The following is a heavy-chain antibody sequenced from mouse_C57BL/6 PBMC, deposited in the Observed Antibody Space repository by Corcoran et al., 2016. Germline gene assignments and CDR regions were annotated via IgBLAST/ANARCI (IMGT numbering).Heavy chain of an antibody. CDR2: IYPGSGNT. J-gene: IGHJ4*01. D-gene: IGHD2-4*01. CDR3: ARSGLRQAMDY. Sequence: QIELQQSGPELVKPGASVKISCKASGYTFTDYYINGVKQRPGQGRAGIGWIYPGSGNTKYNEKFKGKATLTVDTSSSTAYMQLSSLTSEDSAVYFCARSGLRQAMDYWGQGTSVTVSS. V-gene: IGHV1-84*01. CDR1: GYTFTDYY.